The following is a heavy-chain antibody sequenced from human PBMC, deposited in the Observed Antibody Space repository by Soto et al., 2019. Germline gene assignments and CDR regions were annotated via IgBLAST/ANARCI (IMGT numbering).Heavy chain of an antibody. Sequence: GGSLRLSCEVSGFTVSNTYMSWIRQAPGKGLEWVSIIYGGGSTYYTDSVKGRFTISRDNAKNSLYLQMNSLRAEDTAVYYCARERWLNLVRGNYYYGMDVWGQGTTVTVSS. J-gene: IGHJ6*02. CDR2: IYGGGST. CDR1: GFTVSNTY. CDR3: ARERWLNLVRGNYYYGMDV. V-gene: IGHV3-66*01. D-gene: IGHD3-10*01.